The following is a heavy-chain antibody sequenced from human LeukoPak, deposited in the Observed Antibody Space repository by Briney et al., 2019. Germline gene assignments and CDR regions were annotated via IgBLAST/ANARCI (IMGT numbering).Heavy chain of an antibody. CDR2: IIPIFGTA. D-gene: IGHD3-22*01. CDR3: ARDWGYYDSSGYYNQYYFDY. Sequence: EASVKVSCKPSGGTFGSYAISWVRQAPGQGLEWMGGIIPIFGTANYAQKFQGRVTITADESTSTAYMELSSLRSEDTAVYYCARDWGYYDSSGYYNQYYFDYWGQGTLVTVSS. J-gene: IGHJ4*02. V-gene: IGHV1-69*13. CDR1: GGTFGSYA.